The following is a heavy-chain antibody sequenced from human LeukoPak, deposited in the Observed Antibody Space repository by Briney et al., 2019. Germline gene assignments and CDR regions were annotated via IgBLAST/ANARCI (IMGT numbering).Heavy chain of an antibody. CDR2: IFPDGRT. CDR1: GLTVTDNY. CDR3: ARTNPVYGDFDY. V-gene: IGHV3-53*01. D-gene: IGHD4-17*01. Sequence: PGGSLRLSCAASGLTVTDNYFSWVRQAPGKGLEWVSAIFPDGRTYHADSVKGRFTISRDNSKNTLLLQMNSLRADDTALYHCARTNPVYGDFDYWGQGILVTVSS. J-gene: IGHJ4*02.